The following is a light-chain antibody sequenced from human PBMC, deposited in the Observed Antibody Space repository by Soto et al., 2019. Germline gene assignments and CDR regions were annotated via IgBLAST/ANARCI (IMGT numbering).Light chain of an antibody. CDR3: QQYGSSRT. CDR1: ETVNSNY. CDR2: GAS. J-gene: IGKJ1*01. Sequence: LTQSPSFLSPGERATLSCRASETVNSNYLAWYQHKRGQAPRLLIYGASSRATGIPDRFSGSGSGTDFTLTITRLEPEDFAIYYCQQYGSSRTFGQGTKVDI. V-gene: IGKV3-20*01.